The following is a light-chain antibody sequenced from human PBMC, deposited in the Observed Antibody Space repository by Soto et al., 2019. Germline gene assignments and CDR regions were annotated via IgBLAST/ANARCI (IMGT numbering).Light chain of an antibody. CDR2: DAS. V-gene: IGKV3-11*01. Sequence: EIVLTQSPATLSLSPGERATLSCRASQSVSSYLAWYQQKPGQAPRLLIYDASNRATGIPARFSGSGSGTDFTHTISSLEPEDFSVYYCQQPTWTFGQGTKVEIK. CDR3: QQPTWT. J-gene: IGKJ1*01. CDR1: QSVSSY.